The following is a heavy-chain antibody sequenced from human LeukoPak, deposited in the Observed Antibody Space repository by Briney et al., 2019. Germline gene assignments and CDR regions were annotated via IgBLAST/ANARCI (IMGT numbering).Heavy chain of an antibody. Sequence: PGRSLRLSCAASGFTFSSYAMHWVRQAPGKGLEWVAVISYDGSNKYYADSVKGRFTISRDNSKNTLYPQINSLRAEDTAVYYCARDVSGCYDYWGQGTLATVSS. CDR3: ARDVSGCYDY. V-gene: IGHV3-30-3*01. CDR2: ISYDGSNK. CDR1: GFTFSSYA. J-gene: IGHJ4*02. D-gene: IGHD6-19*01.